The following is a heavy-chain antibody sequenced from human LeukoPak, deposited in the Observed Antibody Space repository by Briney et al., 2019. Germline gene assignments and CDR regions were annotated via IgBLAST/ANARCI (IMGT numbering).Heavy chain of an antibody. CDR1: GGTFSSYA. CDR3: ARCYYGSGSYYMYYFDY. Sequence: SVKVSCKASGGTFSSYAISWVRQAPGQGLEWMGGIIPIFGTANYAQKFQGRVTITADESTSTAYMELSSLRSEDTAVYYCARCYYGSGSYYMYYFDYWSQGTLVTVSS. J-gene: IGHJ4*02. CDR2: IIPIFGTA. D-gene: IGHD3-10*01. V-gene: IGHV1-69*01.